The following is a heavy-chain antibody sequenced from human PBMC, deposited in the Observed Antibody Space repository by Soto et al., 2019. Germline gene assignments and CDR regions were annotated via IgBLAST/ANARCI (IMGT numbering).Heavy chain of an antibody. CDR1: GYTFTSYG. CDR2: ISPNSGST. J-gene: IGHJ5*02. V-gene: IGHV1-18*01. CDR3: ARGSRPPYYYDSSGYHWFDP. Sequence: ASVKVSCKASGYTFTSYGISWVRQAPGQGLEWMGWISPNSGSTNYAQKFQGRVTMTTDTSISTAYMELRRLRSDDTAVYYCARGSRPPYYYDSSGYHWFDPWGQGTLVTVSS. D-gene: IGHD3-22*01.